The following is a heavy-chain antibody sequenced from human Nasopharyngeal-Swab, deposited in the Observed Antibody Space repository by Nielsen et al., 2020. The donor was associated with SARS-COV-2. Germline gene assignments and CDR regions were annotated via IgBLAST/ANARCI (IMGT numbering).Heavy chain of an antibody. V-gene: IGHV3-64D*09. Sequence: GESLKISCSASGFTFSSYAMHWVRQAPGKGLEYASAISSNGGSTYYADSVKGRFTISRDNSKNTLYLQMSSLRAEDTAVYYCVKPQDIVVVPAAITPIDAFDIWGQGTMVTVSS. D-gene: IGHD2-2*01. CDR1: GFTFSSYA. CDR2: ISSNGGST. J-gene: IGHJ3*02. CDR3: VKPQDIVVVPAAITPIDAFDI.